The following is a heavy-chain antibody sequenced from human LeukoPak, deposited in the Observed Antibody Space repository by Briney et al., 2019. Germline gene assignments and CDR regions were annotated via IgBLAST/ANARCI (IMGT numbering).Heavy chain of an antibody. CDR1: GGTFSSYA. Sequence: SVNVSCKASGGTFSSYAISWVRQAPGQGLEWMGGIIPIFGTANYAQKFQGRVTITADDSTSTAYMELSSLRSEDTAVYYCARGSHSGSYLFDYWGQGPLVTVSS. CDR2: IIPIFGTA. V-gene: IGHV1-69*01. D-gene: IGHD1-26*01. J-gene: IGHJ4*02. CDR3: ARGSHSGSYLFDY.